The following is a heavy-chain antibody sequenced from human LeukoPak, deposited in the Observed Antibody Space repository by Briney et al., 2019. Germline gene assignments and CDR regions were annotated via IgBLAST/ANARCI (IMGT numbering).Heavy chain of an antibody. V-gene: IGHV3-48*03. Sequence: SGGSLRLSCTASGFTLNIYEMICARQAPGKGLEWLSYISDSGNTIYYADSVKGRFTVSRDNAKSSLFLQMNSLRVEDTAVYYCARVTSSYWGQGTLVTVSS. CDR2: ISDSGNTI. CDR3: ARVTSSY. J-gene: IGHJ4*02. CDR1: GFTLNIYE.